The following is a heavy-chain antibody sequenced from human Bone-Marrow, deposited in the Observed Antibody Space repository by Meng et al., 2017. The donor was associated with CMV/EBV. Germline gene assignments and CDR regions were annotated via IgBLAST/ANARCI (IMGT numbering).Heavy chain of an antibody. CDR2: INPNSGGT. J-gene: IGHJ4*02. V-gene: IGHV1-2*02. CDR1: GYTFTGYY. Sequence: ASVKVSCKASGYTFTGYYMHWVRQAPGQGLEWMGWINPNSGGTNYAQKFQGRVTMTRDTSISTAYMELSRLRSDDTAVYYCARESPLIDYFDYWVQGTLVTVSS. D-gene: IGHD2-15*01. CDR3: ARESPLIDYFDY.